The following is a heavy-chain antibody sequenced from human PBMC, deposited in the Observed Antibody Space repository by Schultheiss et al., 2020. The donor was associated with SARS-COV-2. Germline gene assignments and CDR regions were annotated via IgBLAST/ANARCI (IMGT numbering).Heavy chain of an antibody. CDR1: GYTFTSYY. Sequence: ASVKVSCKASGYTFTSYYMHWVRQAPGQGLEWMGIINPSGGSTSYAQKFQGRVTITRNTSISTAYMELSSLRSEDTAVYYCARGRAPLFRGVIINNYYYYYMDVWGKGTTVTVSS. D-gene: IGHD3-10*01. CDR3: ARGRAPLFRGVIINNYYYYYMDV. J-gene: IGHJ6*03. CDR2: INPSGGST. V-gene: IGHV1-46*01.